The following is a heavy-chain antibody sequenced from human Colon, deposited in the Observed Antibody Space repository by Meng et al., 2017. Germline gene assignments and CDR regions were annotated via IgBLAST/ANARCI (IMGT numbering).Heavy chain of an antibody. D-gene: IGHD3-10*01. CDR1: GYTFTRYP. CDR2: ISAGNGNT. V-gene: IGHV1-3*01. CDR3: ARGEKGDT. J-gene: IGHJ4*02. Sequence: QVQLVQSGAEVKKPGASVKVSCKTSGYTFTRYPIHWVRQAPGLRLEWMGLISAGNGNTKYSQKFQGRVTITRDTSASTSYMEFSGLTSEDTAVYYCARGEKGDTWGQGTLVTVSS.